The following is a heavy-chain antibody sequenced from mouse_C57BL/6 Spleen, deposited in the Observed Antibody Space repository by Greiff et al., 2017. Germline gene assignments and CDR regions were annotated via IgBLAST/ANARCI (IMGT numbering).Heavy chain of an antibody. V-gene: IGHV1-15*01. CDR2: IDPETGGT. Sequence: VQLQQSGAELVRPGASVTLSCKASGYTFTDYEMHWVKQTPVHGLEWIGAIDPETGGTAYNQTFKGKAILTADKSSSTAYMELRSLTSEDSAVYYCTRRDYGSSWFAYWGQGTLVTVSA. D-gene: IGHD1-1*01. CDR1: GYTFTDYE. J-gene: IGHJ3*01. CDR3: TRRDYGSSWFAY.